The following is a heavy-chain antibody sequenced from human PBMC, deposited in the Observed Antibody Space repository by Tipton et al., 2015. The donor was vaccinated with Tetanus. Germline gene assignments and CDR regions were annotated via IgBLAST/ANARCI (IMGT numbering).Heavy chain of an antibody. D-gene: IGHD1-26*01. CDR2: ISPSGNT. V-gene: IGHV4-34*01. CDR1: GGSFSNYF. CDR3: ARDGGSYYTDC. Sequence: LRLSCAVYGGSFSNYFWRWIRQPPGKGLEWIGEISPSGNTNYNPSLKSRVTISADTSRNQFSLTLSSVTAADTAVYYCARDGGSYYTDCWGQGTLVTVSS. J-gene: IGHJ4*02.